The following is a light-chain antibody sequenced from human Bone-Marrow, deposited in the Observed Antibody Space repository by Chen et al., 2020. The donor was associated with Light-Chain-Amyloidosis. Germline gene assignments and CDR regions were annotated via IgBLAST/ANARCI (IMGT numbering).Light chain of an antibody. CDR2: DDS. V-gene: IGLV3-21*02. Sequence: SYVLTQPSSVSVAPGQTATSACGGNNIGSTSAHWYQQTPGQAPLLVVNDDSDRPSGIPERLSGSNSGNTATLTISRVDSGDEADYYCQVWDRSSDRPVFGGGTKLTVL. J-gene: IGLJ3*02. CDR3: QVWDRSSDRPV. CDR1: NIGSTS.